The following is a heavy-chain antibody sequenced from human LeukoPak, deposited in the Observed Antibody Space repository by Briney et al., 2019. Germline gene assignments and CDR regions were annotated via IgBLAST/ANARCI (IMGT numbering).Heavy chain of an antibody. CDR1: GGSVSSSNW. Sequence: PSGTLSLTCAVSGGSVSSSNWWSWVRQPPGKGLEWIGEIYHSGSTNYNPSLKSRVTISVDTSKNQFSLKLSSVTAADTAVYYCARVVQSTDSSGFYLPEYFQHWGQGTLVTVSS. CDR3: ARVVQSTDSSGFYLPEYFQH. CDR2: IYHSGST. J-gene: IGHJ1*01. D-gene: IGHD3-22*01. V-gene: IGHV4-4*02.